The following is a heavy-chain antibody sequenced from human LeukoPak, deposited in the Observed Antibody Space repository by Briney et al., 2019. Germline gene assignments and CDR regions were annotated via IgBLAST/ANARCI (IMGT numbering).Heavy chain of an antibody. CDR3: ARTYSSGPKYFQH. V-gene: IGHV4-34*01. J-gene: IGHJ1*01. D-gene: IGHD6-19*01. Sequence: SETLSLTCAVYDESLNGYYWSWIRQPPGKGLEWIGEMNDSGRTTYNPSLESRATISAERSKNQFSLKLNSVTAADTAVYYCARTYSSGPKYFQHWGQGTLVTVSS. CDR1: DESLNGYY. CDR2: MNDSGRT.